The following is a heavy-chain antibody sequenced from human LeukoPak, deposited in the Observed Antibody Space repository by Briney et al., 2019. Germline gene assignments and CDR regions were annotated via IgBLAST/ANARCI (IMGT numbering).Heavy chain of an antibody. CDR1: GFTFDDYG. V-gene: IGHV3-7*01. CDR3: AKDRNGFDY. J-gene: IGHJ4*02. D-gene: IGHD1-14*01. CDR2: IKQDGSEK. Sequence: GGSLRLSCAASGFTFDDYGMSWVRQAPGKGLEWVANIKQDGSEKYYVDSVKGRFTISRDNAKNSLYLQMNSLRAEDTAVYYCAKDRNGFDYWGQGTLVTVSS.